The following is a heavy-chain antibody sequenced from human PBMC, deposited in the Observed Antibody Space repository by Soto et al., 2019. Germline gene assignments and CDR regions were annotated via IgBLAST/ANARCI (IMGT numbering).Heavy chain of an antibody. D-gene: IGHD4-4*01. Sequence: GGSLRFSCAASGFTFSSYAMSWVRQAPGKGLDWVTTISGSGGSTYYADSVKGRFTISRDNSKNTLYLQMNSLRAEDTAVYYCAKEDYSNYPADSWGQGTLVTVSS. V-gene: IGHV3-23*01. CDR1: GFTFSSYA. J-gene: IGHJ4*02. CDR3: AKEDYSNYPADS. CDR2: ISGSGGST.